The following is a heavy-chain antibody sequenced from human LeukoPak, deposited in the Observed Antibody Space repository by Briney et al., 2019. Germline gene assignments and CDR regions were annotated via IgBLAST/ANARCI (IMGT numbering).Heavy chain of an antibody. J-gene: IGHJ4*02. V-gene: IGHV4-39*01. CDR3: ARQFGSFIPYGDNPGRLGY. CDR1: GGSISSRSYY. Sequence: KPSETLSLTCTVSGGSISSRSYYWGWIRQPPGKGLEWIGSIYYSGSTSYNPSLESRVTISVDTSNNQFSLNLSSMTAADTAVYYCARQFGSFIPYGDNPGRLGYWGQGTLVTVSS. CDR2: IYYSGST. D-gene: IGHD4-23*01.